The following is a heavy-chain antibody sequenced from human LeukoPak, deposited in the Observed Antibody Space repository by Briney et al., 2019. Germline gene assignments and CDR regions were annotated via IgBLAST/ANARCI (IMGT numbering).Heavy chain of an antibody. J-gene: IGHJ5*02. D-gene: IGHD1-26*01. Sequence: SETLSLTCTVSGGSISSYYWSWVRQPPGKGLEWIGYIYYSGSTNYNPSLKSRVTISVDTSKNHFSLRLSSVTAADTAVYYCARLMVGATNAWGQGTLVTVSS. CDR2: IYYSGST. V-gene: IGHV4-59*12. CDR1: GGSISSYY. CDR3: ARLMVGATNA.